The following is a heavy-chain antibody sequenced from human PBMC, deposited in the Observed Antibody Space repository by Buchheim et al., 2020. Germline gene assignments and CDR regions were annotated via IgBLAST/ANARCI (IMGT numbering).Heavy chain of an antibody. J-gene: IGHJ4*02. D-gene: IGHD3-22*01. CDR3: AGGNSSGSLDF. Sequence: QVQLQQWGAGLLKSSETLSLTCAVYGGSFSGYYWSWIRQPPGKGLEWIGEINHSGRTSYNPSLESRVTISVDTSKNQFSLRLSSVTAADTAVYYCAGGNSSGSLDFWGQGTL. CDR1: GGSFSGYY. CDR2: INHSGRT. V-gene: IGHV4-34*01.